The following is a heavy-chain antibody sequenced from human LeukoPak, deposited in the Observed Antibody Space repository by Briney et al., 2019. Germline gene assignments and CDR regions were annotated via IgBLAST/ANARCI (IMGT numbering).Heavy chain of an antibody. D-gene: IGHD3-3*01. J-gene: IGHJ4*02. V-gene: IGHV1-2*02. Sequence: ASVKDSCKASGYTFTGYYIHWVRQAPGQGLEWMGWINPNSGGTNYAQKFQGRVTMTRDTSISTAYMELNRLRSDDTAVYCCAARPVLDFWSGYYDYWGQGTLVTVSS. CDR3: AARPVLDFWSGYYDY. CDR2: INPNSGGT. CDR1: GYTFTGYY.